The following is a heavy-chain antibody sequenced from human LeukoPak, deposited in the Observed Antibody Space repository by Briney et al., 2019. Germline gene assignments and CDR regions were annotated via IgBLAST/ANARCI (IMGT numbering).Heavy chain of an antibody. D-gene: IGHD3-22*01. CDR3: ARVLYDSSGYYYYYYGMDV. J-gene: IGHJ6*02. V-gene: IGHV3-23*01. CDR1: GITLSNYG. Sequence: GGSLRLSCAVSGITLSNYGMSWVRQVPGKGLEWVSGISGSGGNTYYADSVKGRFTISRDNAKNSLYLQMNSLRAEDTAVYYCARVLYDSSGYYYYYYGMDVWGQGTTVTVSS. CDR2: ISGSGGNT.